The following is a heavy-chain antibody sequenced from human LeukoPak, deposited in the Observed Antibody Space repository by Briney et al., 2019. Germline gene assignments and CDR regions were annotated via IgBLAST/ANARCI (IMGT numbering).Heavy chain of an antibody. CDR1: GFTFSSYA. CDR2: ISYDGSNK. V-gene: IGHV3-30-3*01. CDR3: AENSALEY. D-gene: IGHD1/OR15-1a*01. Sequence: PGGSLRLSCAASGFTFSSYAMHWVRKAPGKGLEWVAVISYDGSNKYYADSVKGQFTISRDNSKNTLYLQMNSLRAEDTAVYYCAENSALEYWGQGTLVTVSS. J-gene: IGHJ4*02.